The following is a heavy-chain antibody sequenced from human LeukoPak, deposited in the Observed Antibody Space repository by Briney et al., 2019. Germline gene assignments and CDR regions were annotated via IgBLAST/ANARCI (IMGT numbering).Heavy chain of an antibody. Sequence: PGGSLRLSCAASGFTFSSYSMNWVRQAPGKGLEWVSSISSSSSTIYYADSVKGRFTISRDNAKNSLYLQMNSLRAEDTAVYYCARETIAAAGVFQHWGQGTLVTVSS. V-gene: IGHV3-48*04. CDR1: GFTFSSYS. D-gene: IGHD6-13*01. J-gene: IGHJ1*01. CDR3: ARETIAAAGVFQH. CDR2: ISSSSSTI.